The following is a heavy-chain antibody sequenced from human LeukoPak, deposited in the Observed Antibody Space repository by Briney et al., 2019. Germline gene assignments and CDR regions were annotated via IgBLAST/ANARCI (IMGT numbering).Heavy chain of an antibody. J-gene: IGHJ4*02. CDR2: ISDSGGGT. V-gene: IGHV3-23*01. CDR1: GFTFSSYA. D-gene: IGHD2-2*02. CDR3: ARDTEHLYFVFDY. Sequence: GGSLRLSCAASGFTFSSYAMSWVRQAPGKGLEWVSGISDSGGGTFYADSVKGRFTISRDNAKNSLYLQMNSLRDEDTAVYYCARDTEHLYFVFDYWGQGTLVTVSS.